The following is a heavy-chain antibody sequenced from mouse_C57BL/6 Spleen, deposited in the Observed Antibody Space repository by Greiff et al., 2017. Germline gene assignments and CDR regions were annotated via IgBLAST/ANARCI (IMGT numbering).Heavy chain of an antibody. CDR1: GYTFTSYW. J-gene: IGHJ2*01. CDR3: ARTTDGYYDY. V-gene: IGHV1-59*01. CDR2: IDPSDSYT. Sequence: QVQLQQPGAELVRPGTSVKLSCQASGYTFTSYWMHWVKQRPGQGLEWIGVIDPSDSYTNYNQKFKGKATLTVDTSSSTAYMQLSSLTSEDSAVYYCARTTDGYYDYWGQGTTLTVSS. D-gene: IGHD2-3*01.